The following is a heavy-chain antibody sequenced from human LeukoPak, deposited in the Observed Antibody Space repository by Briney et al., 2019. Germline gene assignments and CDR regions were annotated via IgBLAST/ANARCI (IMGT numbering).Heavy chain of an antibody. V-gene: IGHV4-39*07. CDR2: IYSSGST. Sequence: SETLSLTCTVSGDSITSSNYYWGWFRQSPGRGPEWIGSIYSSGSTYYSPSLKSRVTISVATSKNQFSLKVTSVTAADTAVYYCVRDVEELVTWGQGTLVTVSS. CDR1: GDSITSSNYY. J-gene: IGHJ5*02. D-gene: IGHD1/OR15-1a*01. CDR3: VRDVEELVT.